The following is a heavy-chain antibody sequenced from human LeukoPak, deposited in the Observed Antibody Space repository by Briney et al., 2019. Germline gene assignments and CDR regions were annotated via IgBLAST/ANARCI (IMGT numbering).Heavy chain of an antibody. V-gene: IGHV3-74*01. D-gene: IGHD3-10*01. CDR2: INSDGSST. CDR3: TREQASTYYYSSGSYSPGH. CDR1: GFTFSNYG. J-gene: IGHJ4*02. Sequence: PGGSLRLSCTASGFTFSNYGMHWVRQAPGTGLVWVSRINSDGSSTTYGDSVKGRFTVSRDNAKNTLYLQMNRLRAEDTAVYYCTREQASTYYYSSGSYSPGHWGQGTLVTVSS.